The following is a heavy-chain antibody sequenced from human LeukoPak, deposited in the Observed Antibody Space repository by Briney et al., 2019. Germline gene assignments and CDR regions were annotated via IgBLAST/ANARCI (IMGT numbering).Heavy chain of an antibody. CDR1: GFTFSNYW. CDR3: ARNQRRLDY. J-gene: IGHJ4*02. CDR2: IKQDGSEK. V-gene: IGHV3-7*01. D-gene: IGHD1-14*01. Sequence: GGSLRLSCAASGFTFSNYWMTWVRQAPGKGLKLVANIKQDGSEKYVDSVKGRFTISRDNAKNSLYLQMNSLRAEDTAVYYCARNQRRLDYWGQGTLVTVSS.